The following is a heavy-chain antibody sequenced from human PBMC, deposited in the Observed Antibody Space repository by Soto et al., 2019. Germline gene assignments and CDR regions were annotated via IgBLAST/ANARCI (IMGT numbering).Heavy chain of an antibody. D-gene: IGHD3-3*01. Sequence: SETLSLTCTVSGGSISSGGYYWSWIRQHPGKGLEWIGYIYYSGSTYYNPSLKSRVTISVDTSKNQFSLKLSSVTAADTAVYYCATAKQERDFWSGYSYATYDYWGQGTLVTVSS. V-gene: IGHV4-31*03. J-gene: IGHJ4*02. CDR3: ATAKQERDFWSGYSYATYDY. CDR2: IYYSGST. CDR1: GGSISSGGYY.